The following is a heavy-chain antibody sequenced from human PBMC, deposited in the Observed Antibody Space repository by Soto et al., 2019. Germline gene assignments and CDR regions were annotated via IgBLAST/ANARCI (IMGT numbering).Heavy chain of an antibody. CDR1: GFPFNIYD. V-gene: IGHV3-64D*06. J-gene: IGHJ4*02. D-gene: IGHD2-8*01. CDR2: IGSTGGST. Sequence: PGGSLRLSCSASGFPFNIYDLHWVRQAPGKGLQYVSAIGSTGGSTYYADSVKGRFTISRDNSKNTLYLQMSSLRAEDTAVYYCVKPPGYCSDCTTYYAVWGRGALVTVSS. CDR3: VKPPGYCSDCTTYYAV.